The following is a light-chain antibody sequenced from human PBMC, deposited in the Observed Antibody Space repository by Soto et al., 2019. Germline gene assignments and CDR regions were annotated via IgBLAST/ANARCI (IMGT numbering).Light chain of an antibody. CDR1: SSDVGGYNY. V-gene: IGLV2-8*01. CDR3: RSYAGSNFHWV. CDR2: EVS. Sequence: QSALTQPPSASGSPGQSVTIFCTGTSSDVGGYNYVSWYQQHPGKAPKLMIYEVSKRPSGVPDRFSGSKSGNTASLTVFGLHAEDEADYYCRSYAGSNFHWVFGGGTKLTVL. J-gene: IGLJ3*02.